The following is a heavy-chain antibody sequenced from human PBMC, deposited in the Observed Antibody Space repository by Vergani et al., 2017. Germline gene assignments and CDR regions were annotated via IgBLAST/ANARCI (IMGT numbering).Heavy chain of an antibody. V-gene: IGHV3-9*01. Sequence: EVQLVESGGGLVQPGRSLRLSCAASGFPFHDYAMHWVRQAPGKGLEWVSGINWNSESIAYADSVKGRFTISRDNAKNSLYLQMNSLRAEATALYYCVKDIAASGNYWYFDLWGRGTLVTVSS. CDR2: INWNSESI. J-gene: IGHJ2*01. CDR1: GFPFHDYA. D-gene: IGHD6-13*01. CDR3: VKDIAASGNYWYFDL.